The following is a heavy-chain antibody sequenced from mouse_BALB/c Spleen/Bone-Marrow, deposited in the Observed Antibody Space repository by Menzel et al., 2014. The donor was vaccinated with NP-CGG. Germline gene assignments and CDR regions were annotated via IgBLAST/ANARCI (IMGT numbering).Heavy chain of an antibody. CDR2: INPGNGGT. CDR1: GYTFTSFY. V-gene: IGHV1S81*02. Sequence: QVQLQQSGAELVKPGASVKLSCKASGYTFTSFYMYWVKQRPGQGLEWIGDINPGNGGTNFNEKFRKKATLTVDTSSSTAYMEFSSLTSEDSAVYYCTRRSLLSDYYALDYWGQGTSVTVSS. J-gene: IGHJ4*01. CDR3: TRRSLLSDYYALDY. D-gene: IGHD6-1*01.